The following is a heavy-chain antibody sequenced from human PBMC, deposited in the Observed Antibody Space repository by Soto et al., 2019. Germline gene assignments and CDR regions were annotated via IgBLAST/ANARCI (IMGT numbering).Heavy chain of an antibody. D-gene: IGHD3-10*01. CDR1: GFTFDDYA. Sequence: EVQLVESGGGLVQPGGSLRLSCAASGFTFDDYAIHWVRQIPGKGLEWVSGISWNGDATGYADSVKGRFTISRDNAKHSLYLQMDSLKTEDAAMYYCANLPLYGSGFDCWGQGTLVTVSS. V-gene: IGHV3-9*01. J-gene: IGHJ4*02. CDR3: ANLPLYGSGFDC. CDR2: ISWNGDAT.